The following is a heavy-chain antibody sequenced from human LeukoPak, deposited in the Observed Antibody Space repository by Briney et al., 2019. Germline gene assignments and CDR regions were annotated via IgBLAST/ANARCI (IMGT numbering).Heavy chain of an antibody. D-gene: IGHD1-7*01. V-gene: IGHV3-30*03. J-gene: IGHJ3*02. CDR3: APPNYDAFGI. Sequence: PGSSLRLSCAASGFIFSNYDMHWVRQAPGKELECVAVISFEWNTKYYSDVVKGGFTISRDNSKDSLSLQLNSLRAEDMAVYYCAPPNYDAFGIWGQGRKVTVSS. CDR2: ISFEWNTK. CDR1: GFIFSNYD.